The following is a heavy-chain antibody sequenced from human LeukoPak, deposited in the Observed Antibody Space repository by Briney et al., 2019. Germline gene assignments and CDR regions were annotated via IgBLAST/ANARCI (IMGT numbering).Heavy chain of an antibody. CDR1: GGSFSGFY. CDR2: INHSGST. D-gene: IGHD5-12*01. CDR3: ARVRDIVATIVRPRNYYYMDV. Sequence: SETLSLTCAVYGGSFSGFYWSWIRQPPGKGLEWIGEINHSGSTNYNPSLKSRVTISLDTSKNQFSLKLTSVTAADTAVYYCARVRDIVATIVRPRNYYYMDVWGKGTTVTVSS. V-gene: IGHV4-34*01. J-gene: IGHJ6*03.